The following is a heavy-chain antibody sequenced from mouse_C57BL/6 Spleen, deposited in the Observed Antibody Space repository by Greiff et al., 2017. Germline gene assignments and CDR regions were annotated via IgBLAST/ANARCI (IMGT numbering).Heavy chain of an antibody. J-gene: IGHJ4*01. CDR2: IDPSDSYT. Sequence: VQLQQPGAELVMPGASVKLSCKASGYTFTSYWMHWVKQRPGQGLEWIGEIDPSDSYTNYNQKFKGKSTLTVDKSSSTAYMQLSSLTSEDSAVYYCARGEVTTRAMDYWGQGTSVTVSS. V-gene: IGHV1-69*01. D-gene: IGHD2-2*01. CDR1: GYTFTSYW. CDR3: ARGEVTTRAMDY.